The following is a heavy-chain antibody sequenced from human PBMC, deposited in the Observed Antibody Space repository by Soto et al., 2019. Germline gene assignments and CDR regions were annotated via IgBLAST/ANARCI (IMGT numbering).Heavy chain of an antibody. V-gene: IGHV3-74*01. CDR1: GFTLSGYW. CDR2: VNSDGSMT. J-gene: IGHJ4*02. Sequence: EVPLVESGGGLVQPGGSVRLSCAASGFTLSGYWTHWVRQVPGKGLVWVSRVNSDGSMTAYADSVKGRFTISRDNAKNTRYLQMNSLKADDTAVYYCARGKDQRNTQTYSYFDSGGQGTQVAVSS. CDR3: ARGKDQRNTQTYSYFDS. D-gene: IGHD5-18*01.